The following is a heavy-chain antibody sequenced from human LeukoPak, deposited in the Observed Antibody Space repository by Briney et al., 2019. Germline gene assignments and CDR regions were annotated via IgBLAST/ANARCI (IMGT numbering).Heavy chain of an antibody. D-gene: IGHD5-24*01. Sequence: SETLSLTCAVYGGSFSGYYWSWIRQPPGKGLEWIGEINHSGSTNYNPSLKSRVTISVDTSKNQFSLKLSSVTAADTAVYYCARAKRWLQFVYYYYMDVWGKGTTVTVSS. J-gene: IGHJ6*03. CDR2: INHSGST. V-gene: IGHV4-34*01. CDR1: GGSFSGYY. CDR3: ARAKRWLQFVYYYYMDV.